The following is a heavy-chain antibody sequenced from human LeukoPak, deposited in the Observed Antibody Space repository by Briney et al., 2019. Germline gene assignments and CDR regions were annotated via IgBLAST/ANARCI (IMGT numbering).Heavy chain of an antibody. V-gene: IGHV3-23*01. Sequence: GGSLRLSCAASGFSFSSYAMSWVRQAPGKGLEWVSTISGSGGTTYYADSVKGRFTISRDSSKNTLYLQMNTLRAEDTAVYCCAKAPCYCTNWLKASFDICGQGTMVTVSS. CDR1: GFSFSSYA. J-gene: IGHJ3*02. CDR3: AKAPCYCTNWLKASFDI. CDR2: ISGSGGTT. D-gene: IGHD2-8*01.